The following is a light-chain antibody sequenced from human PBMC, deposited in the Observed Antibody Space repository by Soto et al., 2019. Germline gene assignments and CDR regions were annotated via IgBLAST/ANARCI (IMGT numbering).Light chain of an antibody. Sequence: EIVLTQSPATLSFSPGERATLSCRASQSVSSYLAWYQQKPGQAPRLLIYDASNRATGIPARFSGSGSGTDFTLTISSLEPEDFAVYYCLQRSNWPPSYTFGQGTKLEIK. J-gene: IGKJ2*01. V-gene: IGKV3-11*01. CDR2: DAS. CDR1: QSVSSY. CDR3: LQRSNWPPSYT.